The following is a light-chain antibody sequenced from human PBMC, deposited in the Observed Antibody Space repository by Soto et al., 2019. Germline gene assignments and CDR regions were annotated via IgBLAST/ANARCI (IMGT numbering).Light chain of an antibody. J-gene: IGKJ5*01. CDR1: QSVSSN. Sequence: EIVMTQSPATLSVSPGERATLSCRASQSVSSNLAWYQQKPVQAPRLLIYGASTSATGISARFSGSRSGTEFTLTISSLQSEDFAVYYCQQYNNWPPTFGQGTRLEIK. CDR2: GAS. CDR3: QQYNNWPPT. V-gene: IGKV3-15*01.